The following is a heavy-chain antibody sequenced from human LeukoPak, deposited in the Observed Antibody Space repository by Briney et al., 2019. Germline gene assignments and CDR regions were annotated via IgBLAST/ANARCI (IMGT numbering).Heavy chain of an antibody. D-gene: IGHD2-15*01. CDR2: ISGSGGST. V-gene: IGHV3-23*01. Sequence: GGSLRLSCAASGFTFSSYGMSWVRQAPGKGLEWVSAISGSGGSTYYADSVKGRFTISRDNSKNTLYLQMNSLRAEDTAVYYCAKDNQIVVVVAATLWFDPWGQGTPVTVSS. CDR1: GFTFSSYG. CDR3: AKDNQIVVVVAATLWFDP. J-gene: IGHJ5*02.